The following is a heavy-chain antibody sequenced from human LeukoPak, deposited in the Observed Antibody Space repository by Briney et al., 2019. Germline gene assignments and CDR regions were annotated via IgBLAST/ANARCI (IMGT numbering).Heavy chain of an antibody. J-gene: IGHJ6*02. CDR3: ARESSSGSYPYNYYGMDV. Sequence: PGGSLRLSCAASGFTFSSYGLHWVRQAPGKGLEWVALIWYDGSNKYYADSVKGRFTISRDNSKNTLYLQMNRLRAEDTAVDYCARESSSGSYPYNYYGMDVWGQGTMVTVSS. CDR2: IWYDGSNK. V-gene: IGHV3-33*01. D-gene: IGHD6-19*01. CDR1: GFTFSSYG.